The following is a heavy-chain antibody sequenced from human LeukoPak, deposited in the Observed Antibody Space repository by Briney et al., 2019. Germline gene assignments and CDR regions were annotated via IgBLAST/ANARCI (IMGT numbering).Heavy chain of an antibody. CDR1: GFTFSSYW. Sequence: PGGSLRLSCVASGFTFSSYWMHWVRQAPGKGLVWVSRINGDGSSTNYADSVKGRFTISRDNAKNTLYLQMNSLRAEDTAVYYCARGCSGGSCYDYWGQGTLVTVSS. CDR2: INGDGSST. J-gene: IGHJ4*02. CDR3: ARGCSGGSCYDY. D-gene: IGHD2-15*01. V-gene: IGHV3-74*01.